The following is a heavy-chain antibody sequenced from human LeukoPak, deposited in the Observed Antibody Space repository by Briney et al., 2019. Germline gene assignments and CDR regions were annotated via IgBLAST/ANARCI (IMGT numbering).Heavy chain of an antibody. CDR3: ARDPLRSSFDL. CDR2: LRISGNT. CDR1: GGSISANH. J-gene: IGHJ4*02. D-gene: IGHD1-26*01. V-gene: IGHV4-4*07. Sequence: PSETLSLTCTVSGGSISANHWVWIRQPAGKGLEWIGRLRISGNTNYNPSLKSRVTISLDTSKNQFSLRMTSATAADTAVYFCARDPLRSSFDLWGQGILVSVSS.